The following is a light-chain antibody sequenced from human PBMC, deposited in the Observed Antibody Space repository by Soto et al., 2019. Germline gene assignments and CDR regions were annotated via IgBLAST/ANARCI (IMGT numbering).Light chain of an antibody. CDR1: QSVSSSY. CDR2: GAS. CDR3: QQYGSSPPVVT. V-gene: IGKV3-20*01. J-gene: IGKJ3*01. Sequence: EIVLTQSPGTLSLSPGERATLSCRASQSVSSSYLAWYQQKPGQAPRLLIYGASSRATGIPDRFSGSGSGTDVTLTISRLEPEDFAVYYCQQYGSSPPVVTFGPGTKVDIK.